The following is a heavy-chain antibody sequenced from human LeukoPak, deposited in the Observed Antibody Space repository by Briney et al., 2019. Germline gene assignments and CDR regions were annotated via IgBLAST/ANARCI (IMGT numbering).Heavy chain of an antibody. CDR2: IYYSGST. CDR3: ARSGLIAVAGSIWFDP. CDR1: GGAINSGGYY. V-gene: IGHV4-30-4*01. D-gene: IGHD6-19*01. J-gene: IGHJ5*02. Sequence: PSETLSLTCTVSGGAINSGGYYWSWIRQHPGKGLEWIGYIYYSGSTYYNPSLKSRVTISVDTSKNQFSLKLSSVTAADTAVYYCARSGLIAVAGSIWFDPWGQGTLVTVSS.